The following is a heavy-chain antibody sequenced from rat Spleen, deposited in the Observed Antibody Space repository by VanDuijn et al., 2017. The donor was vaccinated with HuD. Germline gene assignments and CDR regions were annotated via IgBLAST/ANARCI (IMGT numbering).Heavy chain of an antibody. D-gene: IGHD5-1*01. J-gene: IGHJ2*01. Sequence: WNWIRKFPGNKLEWMGYINSAGSTNYNPSLKSRISITRDTSKNQFFLQVNSVTTEDTATYYCATGYYFDYWGQGVMVTVSS. CDR2: INSAGST. V-gene: IGHV3-3*01. CDR3: ATGYYFDY.